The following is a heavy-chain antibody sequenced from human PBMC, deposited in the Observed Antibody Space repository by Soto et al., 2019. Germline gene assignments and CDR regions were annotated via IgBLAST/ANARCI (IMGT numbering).Heavy chain of an antibody. D-gene: IGHD2-2*01. Sequence: SETLSLTCAVSGDSIGSGGYSWNWIRQPPGKGLEWIGYIYHSGSTDYNPSLKSRVTILVDRSKNQFSLKLRSVTAADTVVYYCARDRGVPAAYNWFDPWGQGTLVTVSS. V-gene: IGHV4-30-2*01. CDR1: GDSIGSGGYS. CDR3: ARDRGVPAAYNWFDP. J-gene: IGHJ5*02. CDR2: IYHSGST.